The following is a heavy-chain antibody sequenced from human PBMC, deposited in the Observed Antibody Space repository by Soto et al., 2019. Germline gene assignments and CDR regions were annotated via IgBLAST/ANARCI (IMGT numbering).Heavy chain of an antibody. CDR3: AKDRTGIVGAHEADFFDY. CDR2: ISWDGGST. D-gene: IGHD1-26*01. J-gene: IGHJ4*02. V-gene: IGHV3-43*01. CDR1: GFTFDDYT. Sequence: GGSLRLSCAASGFTFDDYTMHWVRQAPGKGLEWVSLISWDGGSTYYADSVKGRFTISRDNSKNSLYLQMNSLRTEDTALYYCAKDRTGIVGAHEADFFDYWGQGTLVTVSS.